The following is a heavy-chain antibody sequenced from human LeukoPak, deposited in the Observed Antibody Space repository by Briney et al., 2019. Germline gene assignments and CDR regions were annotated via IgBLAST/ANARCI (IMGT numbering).Heavy chain of an antibody. V-gene: IGHV3-23*01. Sequence: PGGSLRLSCAASGFTFSSYAMSWVRQAPGKGLEWVSATSGSGGSTYYADSVKGRFTISRDNSKNTLYLQMNSLRAEDTAVYYCAKGLYCTNGVCYTIGGYFDYWGQGTLVTVSS. J-gene: IGHJ4*02. D-gene: IGHD2-8*01. CDR1: GFTFSSYA. CDR3: AKGLYCTNGVCYTIGGYFDY. CDR2: TSGSGGST.